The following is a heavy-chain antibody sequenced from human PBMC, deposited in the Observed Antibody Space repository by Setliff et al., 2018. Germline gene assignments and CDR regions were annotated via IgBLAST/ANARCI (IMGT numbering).Heavy chain of an antibody. CDR2: IWDDGGNK. V-gene: IGHV3-33*08. CDR1: GFTFSTYR. Sequence: LRLSCAASGFTFSTYRMHWVRQAPGKGLEGVAVIWDDGGNKYHADSVKGRFTISRDNSKNTLFLQMSSLRAADTAVYYCARTCSGSGCYAGLESWGQGTPVTVSS. D-gene: IGHD2-15*01. CDR3: ARTCSGSGCYAGLES. J-gene: IGHJ4*02.